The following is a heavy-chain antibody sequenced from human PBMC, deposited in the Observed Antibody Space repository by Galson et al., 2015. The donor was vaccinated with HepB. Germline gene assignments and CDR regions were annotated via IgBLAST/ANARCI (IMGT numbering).Heavy chain of an antibody. V-gene: IGHV3-7*01. Sequence: LRLSCAASGFTFSSYWMSWVRQAPGKGLEWVASIKQDGSEKYYVDSVKGRFTISRDNAKNSLYLQMNSLRAEDTAVYYCARRDYSSSWYLREYYFDYWGQGTLVTVSS. CDR2: IKQDGSEK. CDR1: GFTFSSYW. J-gene: IGHJ4*02. D-gene: IGHD6-13*01. CDR3: ARRDYSSSWYLREYYFDY.